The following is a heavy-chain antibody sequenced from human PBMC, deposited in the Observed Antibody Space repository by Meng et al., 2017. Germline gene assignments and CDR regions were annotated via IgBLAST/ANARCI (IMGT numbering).Heavy chain of an antibody. Sequence: SESLSLTCTVSGVSFSSYYWSWIRQPPGKGLEWIGYIYNSGSTNYNPSLKSRVTISVDTSKNHFSLKLSSVTAADTAVYYCARGVVIRPFLFDYWGQGTLVTVSS. CDR2: IYNSGST. J-gene: IGHJ4*02. CDR1: GVSFSSYY. D-gene: IGHD2-21*01. V-gene: IGHV4-59*01. CDR3: ARGVVIRPFLFDY.